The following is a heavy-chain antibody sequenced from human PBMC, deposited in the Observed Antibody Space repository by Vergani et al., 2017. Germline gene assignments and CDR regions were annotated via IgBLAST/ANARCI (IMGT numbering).Heavy chain of an antibody. J-gene: IGHJ4*02. CDR3: ARDTYRFFDF. CDR1: GFTFTNFA. V-gene: IGHV3-23*01. D-gene: IGHD2/OR15-2a*01. Sequence: EVQLLESGGNLVQPGGSLRLSCAASGFTFTNFAMTWVRQAPGEGLEWVSGISGSGGFTYYADSVKGRFTISRDNSKNTMFLQMNNLRAEDTAVYYCARDTYRFFDFWGQGTLVTVSS. CDR2: ISGSGGFT.